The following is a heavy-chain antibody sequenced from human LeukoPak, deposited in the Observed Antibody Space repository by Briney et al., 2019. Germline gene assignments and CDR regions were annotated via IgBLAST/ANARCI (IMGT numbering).Heavy chain of an antibody. CDR1: GYSISSGYY. J-gene: IGHJ4*02. D-gene: IGHD3-16*02. V-gene: IGHV4-38-2*02. CDR3: ARGLPYDYVWGSYRMRVPTYYFDY. CDR2: IYHSGST. Sequence: PSETLSLTCTVSGYSISSGYYWGWIRQPPGQGLEWIGSIYHSGSTYYNPSLKSRVTISVDTSKNQFSLKLSSVTAADTAVYYCARGLPYDYVWGSYRMRVPTYYFDYWGQGTLVTVSS.